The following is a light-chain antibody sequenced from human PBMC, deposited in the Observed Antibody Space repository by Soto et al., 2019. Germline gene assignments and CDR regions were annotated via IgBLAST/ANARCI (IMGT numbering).Light chain of an antibody. CDR2: DAS. CDR3: QQRSNWLVT. CDR1: QSVGSY. J-gene: IGKJ1*01. V-gene: IGKV3-11*01. Sequence: EIVLTQSPATLSLSPGERATLSCRASQSVGSYLAWYQQKPGQAPRLLIYDASNRATGIPARFSGSGSGTDFTLTISSLEPEDFAVYYCQQRSNWLVTFSQGTKVEIK.